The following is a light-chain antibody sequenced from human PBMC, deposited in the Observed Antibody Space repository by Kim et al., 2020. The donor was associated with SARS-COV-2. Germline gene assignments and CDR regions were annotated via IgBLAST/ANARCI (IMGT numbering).Light chain of an antibody. Sequence: ENVLTQSPGTLSLSPGERATLSCRASQSVPSTHLAWYQQKPGQAPRLLIYGPSSRASGIPDRFSGSGSGTDFTLTISRLEPEDFAVYYCQQYGSIPRTFGQGTKLEI. V-gene: IGKV3-20*01. CDR3: QQYGSIPRT. CDR2: GPS. CDR1: QSVPSTH. J-gene: IGKJ2*01.